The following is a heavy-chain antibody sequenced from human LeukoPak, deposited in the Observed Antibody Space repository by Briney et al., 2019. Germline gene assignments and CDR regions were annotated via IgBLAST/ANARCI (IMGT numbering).Heavy chain of an antibody. CDR3: ARAQDIVVVPAASNWFDP. D-gene: IGHD2-2*01. Sequence: ASVKVSCKASGYTFTGYYMHWVRQAPGQGLERMGWINPNSGGTNYAQKFQGRVTMTRGTSISTAYMELSRLRSDDTAVYYCARAQDIVVVPAASNWFDPWGQGTLVTVSS. J-gene: IGHJ5*02. CDR2: INPNSGGT. CDR1: GYTFTGYY. V-gene: IGHV1-2*02.